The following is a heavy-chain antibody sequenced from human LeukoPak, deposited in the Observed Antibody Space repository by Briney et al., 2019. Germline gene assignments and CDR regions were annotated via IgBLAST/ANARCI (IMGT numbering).Heavy chain of an antibody. CDR3: ARHLGSSTWENTFGI. CDR1: GGSISSSSYY. CDR2: IYSSGST. D-gene: IGHD6-13*01. V-gene: IGHV4-39*01. J-gene: IGHJ3*02. Sequence: SETLSLTCTVSGGSISSSSYYWGWIRQPPGKGLEWIGNIYSSGSTYYNPSLKSRVTISVDTSKNQFSLKLRSVTAADTAVYYCARHLGSSTWENTFGIWGQGTMVTVSS.